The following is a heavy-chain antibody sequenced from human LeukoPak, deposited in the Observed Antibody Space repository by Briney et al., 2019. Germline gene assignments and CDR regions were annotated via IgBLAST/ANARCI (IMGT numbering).Heavy chain of an antibody. V-gene: IGHV4-59*08. CDR1: GGSISSYF. CDR3: ARRGCSAGSCYLGV. CDR2: IYYSGST. J-gene: IGHJ4*02. D-gene: IGHD2-15*01. Sequence: SETLSLTCTVSGGSISSYFWSWIRQPPGKALGWIGYIYYSGSTNYNPSLKSRVTISVDTSKNQFSLKLSSVTAADTAVYYCARRGCSAGSCYLGVWGQGILVTVSS.